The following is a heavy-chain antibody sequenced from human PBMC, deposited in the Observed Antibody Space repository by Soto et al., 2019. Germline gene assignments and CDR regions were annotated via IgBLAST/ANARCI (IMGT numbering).Heavy chain of an antibody. Sequence: HPGGSLRLSCAASGFTFSSYGMHWVRQAPGKGLEWVAVIWYDGSNKYYADSVKGRFTISRDNSKNTLYLQMNSLRAEDTAVYYCARDTKPTDSSGYSDYWGQGTLVTVSS. CDR3: ARDTKPTDSSGYSDY. D-gene: IGHD3-22*01. V-gene: IGHV3-33*01. CDR1: GFTFSSYG. J-gene: IGHJ4*02. CDR2: IWYDGSNK.